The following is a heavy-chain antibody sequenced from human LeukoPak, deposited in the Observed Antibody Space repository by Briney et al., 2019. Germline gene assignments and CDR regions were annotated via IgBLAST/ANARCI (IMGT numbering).Heavy chain of an antibody. CDR2: ISGSGGRT. CDR3: AKDLPRDLAYGDYFDY. CDR1: GFTFSSYA. V-gene: IGHV3-23*01. J-gene: IGHJ4*02. D-gene: IGHD4-17*01. Sequence: GWSVRLSCAASGFTFSSYAMRGVRQAPGRGLEGVSAISGSGGRTYYAASVRGRFTDSRDKSKHTLYLQMNSLRAEDTAVYYCAKDLPRDLAYGDYFDYWGQGTLVTVSS.